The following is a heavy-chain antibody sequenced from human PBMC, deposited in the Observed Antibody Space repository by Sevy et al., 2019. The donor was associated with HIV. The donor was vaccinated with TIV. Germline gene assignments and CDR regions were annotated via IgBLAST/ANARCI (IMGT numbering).Heavy chain of an antibody. CDR2: IYHSGSS. D-gene: IGHD3-16*01. V-gene: IGHV4-4*02. Sequence: SETLSLTCAVSGGSIRSVNWWHWVRQPPGKGLEWIGEIYHSGSSNYNPSLKSRVTISEDNSKNQFSLKLTSVTAADTAVYYCARGGETPRGFDPWGQGSLVTVSS. CDR3: ARGGETPRGFDP. J-gene: IGHJ5*02. CDR1: GGSIRSVNW.